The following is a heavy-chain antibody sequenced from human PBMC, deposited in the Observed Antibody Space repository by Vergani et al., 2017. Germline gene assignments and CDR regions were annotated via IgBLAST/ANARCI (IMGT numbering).Heavy chain of an antibody. CDR3: AKSDDYSYYMDV. D-gene: IGHD4-11*01. CDR1: GFTFSSYG. CDR2: IRYDGSNK. J-gene: IGHJ6*03. Sequence: VQLLESGGGLVQPGGSLRLSCAASGFTFSSYGMHWVRQAPGKGLEWVAFIRYDGSNKYYADSVKGRFTISRDNSKNTLYLQMNSLRAEDTAVYYCAKSDDYSYYMDVWGKGTTVTVSS. V-gene: IGHV3-30*02.